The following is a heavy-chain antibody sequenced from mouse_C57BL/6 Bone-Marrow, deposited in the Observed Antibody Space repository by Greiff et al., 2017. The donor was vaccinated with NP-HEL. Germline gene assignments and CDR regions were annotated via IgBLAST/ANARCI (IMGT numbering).Heavy chain of an antibody. CDR1: GYSITSGYY. CDR2: ISYDGSN. CDR3: ARYDYDEED. Sequence: EVKLEESGPGLVKPSQSLSLTCSVTGYSITSGYYWNWIRQFPGNKLEWMGYISYDGSNNYNPSLKNRISITRDTSKNQFFLKLNSVTTEDTATYYCARYDYDEEDWGQGTTLTVSS. J-gene: IGHJ2*01. V-gene: IGHV3-6*01. D-gene: IGHD2-4*01.